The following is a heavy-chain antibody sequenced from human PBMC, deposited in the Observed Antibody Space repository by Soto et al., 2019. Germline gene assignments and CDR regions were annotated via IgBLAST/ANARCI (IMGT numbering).Heavy chain of an antibody. CDR3: ARCIQGDYYYGMDV. D-gene: IGHD5-18*01. V-gene: IGHV1-18*01. CDR1: GYTFYSHS. J-gene: IGHJ6*02. Sequence: AASVKVSCKASGYTFYSHSISWVRQAPGQGLEWKGRINGEYGKKQNAQKFRGRVTMTTDTSTTTVYMELTNLRSDDTAVYYCARCIQGDYYYGMDVWG. CDR2: INGEYGKK.